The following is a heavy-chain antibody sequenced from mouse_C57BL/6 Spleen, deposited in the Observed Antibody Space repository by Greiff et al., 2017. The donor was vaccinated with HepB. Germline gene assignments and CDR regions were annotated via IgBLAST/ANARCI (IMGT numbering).Heavy chain of an antibody. CDR3: AKNSGTAQALLYAMDY. CDR2: IWRGGST. J-gene: IGHJ4*01. Sequence: QVQLKQSGPGLVQPSQSLSITCTVSGFSLTSYGVHWVRQSPGKGLEWLGVIWRGGSTDYNAAFMSRLSITKDNSKSQVFFKMNSLQADDTAIYYCAKNSGTAQALLYAMDYWGQGTSVTVSS. D-gene: IGHD3-2*02. CDR1: GFSLTSYG. V-gene: IGHV2-5*01.